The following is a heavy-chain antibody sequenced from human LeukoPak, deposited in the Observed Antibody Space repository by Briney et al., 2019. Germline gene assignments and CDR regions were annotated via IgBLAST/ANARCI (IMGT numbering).Heavy chain of an antibody. CDR1: GGSIRSSNSF. D-gene: IGHD6-25*01. J-gene: IGHJ4*02. CDR2: IYYNGNT. Sequence: SETLSLTCSVSGGSIRSSNSFWGWIRQPPGERLEWIATIYYNGNTYYNPSLQSRVTISVDTSTNQFSLKLNSVIAADTAVYYCARATAAPSSYFFDHWGQGTLVTVSS. V-gene: IGHV4-39*07. CDR3: ARATAAPSSYFFDH.